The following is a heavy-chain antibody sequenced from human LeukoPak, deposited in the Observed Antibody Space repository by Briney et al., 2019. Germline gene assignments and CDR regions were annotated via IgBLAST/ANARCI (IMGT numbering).Heavy chain of an antibody. J-gene: IGHJ4*02. CDR3: AKQMAVDYFDY. CDR2: ISYDGKNE. V-gene: IGHV3-30*18. Sequence: LRLSCAPSRLTLSHFGMHGVRQAPATGQEGVAVISYDGKNEYYADSVKGRFTISRDNAKNTLYLQMNSLRAEDTAVYYCAKQMAVDYFDYWGQGTLVTVSS. CDR1: RLTLSHFG. D-gene: IGHD5-24*01.